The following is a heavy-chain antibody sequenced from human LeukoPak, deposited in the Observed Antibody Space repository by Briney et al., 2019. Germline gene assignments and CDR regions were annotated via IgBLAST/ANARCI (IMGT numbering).Heavy chain of an antibody. CDR1: GGSIKSNY. Sequence: SETLSLTCTVSGGSIKSNYWSWIRQPPGKGLEWIGYGYYSGTSNYNPSFTSRVTISLDTSKSQFSLKLRFVTTADTAVYYCATAPWFDPWGQGTLVTVSS. V-gene: IGHV4-59*01. CDR2: GYYSGTS. J-gene: IGHJ5*02. CDR3: ATAPWFDP.